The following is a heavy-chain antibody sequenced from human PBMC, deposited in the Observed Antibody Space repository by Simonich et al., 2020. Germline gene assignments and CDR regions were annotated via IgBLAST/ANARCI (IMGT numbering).Heavy chain of an antibody. V-gene: IGHV3-30*07. J-gene: IGHJ3*02. CDR2: ISYDGSNK. D-gene: IGHD2-15*01. CDR3: ARDLPLGYCSGGSCYSGAFDI. CDR1: GFTFSSYA. Sequence: VQLVESGGGVVQPGRSLRLSCAASGFTFSSYAMHWVRQAPGKGLEWDAVISYDGSNKYYADSVKGRFTIARDNSKNPLYLQMNSLRAEDTAVYYCARDLPLGYCSGGSCYSGAFDIWGQGTMVTVSS.